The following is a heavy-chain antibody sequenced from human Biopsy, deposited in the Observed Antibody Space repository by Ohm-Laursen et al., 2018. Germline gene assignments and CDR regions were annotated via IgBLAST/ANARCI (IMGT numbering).Heavy chain of an antibody. Sequence: SLRLSCAASGFTFSDHYMDWFRQAPGKGLEWVACSRNKANSYTTEYAASVKGRFIISRDESKKSLYLQMNSLKTEDTAVYYCTRFRKGDWGQGTLVTVSS. CDR1: GFTFSDHY. D-gene: IGHD1-14*01. CDR3: TRFRKGD. CDR2: SRNKANSYTT. V-gene: IGHV3-72*01. J-gene: IGHJ4*02.